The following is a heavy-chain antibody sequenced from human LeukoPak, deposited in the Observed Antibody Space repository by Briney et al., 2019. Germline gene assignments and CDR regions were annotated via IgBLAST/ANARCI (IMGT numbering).Heavy chain of an antibody. Sequence: GGTLRLSCAASGFTFSSYGMSWVRQAPGKGLEWVSAISGSGGSTYYADSVKGRFTISRDNSKNTLYLQMNSLRAEDTAVYYCAKGITMRVVDDAFDIWGQGTMVTVSS. D-gene: IGHD3-22*01. CDR2: ISGSGGST. CDR3: AKGITMRVVDDAFDI. J-gene: IGHJ3*02. CDR1: GFTFSSYG. V-gene: IGHV3-23*01.